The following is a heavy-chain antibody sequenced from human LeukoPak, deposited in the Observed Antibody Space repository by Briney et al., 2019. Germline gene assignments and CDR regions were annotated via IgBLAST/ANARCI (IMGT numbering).Heavy chain of an antibody. J-gene: IGHJ4*02. D-gene: IGHD1-26*01. V-gene: IGHV3-30-3*01. CDR3: ARWGSGSYSITAFDY. Sequence: PGGSLRLSCAASGFTFSSYAMHWVRQAPGKGLEWVAVISYDGSNKYYADSVKGRFTISRDNSKNTLYLQMNSLRAEDTAVYYCARWGSGSYSITAFDYWGQGALVTVSS. CDR1: GFTFSSYA. CDR2: ISYDGSNK.